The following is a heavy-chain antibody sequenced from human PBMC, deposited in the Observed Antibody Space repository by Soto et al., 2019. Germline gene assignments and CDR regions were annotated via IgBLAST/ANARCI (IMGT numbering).Heavy chain of an antibody. Sequence: QLQLQESGPGLVKPSETLSLTCTVSGGSISSGAYYWGWIRQPPGKGLEWIGSIYYSASTYYNPSIKRLVTISVDTSKTRFSLNLGSVTGADTVVYYYARNRCAAGSYVGLIAYWGQGTLVTVSS. CDR3: ARNRCAAGSYVGLIAY. D-gene: IGHD3-10*01. V-gene: IGHV4-39*01. CDR1: GGSISSGAYY. J-gene: IGHJ4*02. CDR2: IYYSAST.